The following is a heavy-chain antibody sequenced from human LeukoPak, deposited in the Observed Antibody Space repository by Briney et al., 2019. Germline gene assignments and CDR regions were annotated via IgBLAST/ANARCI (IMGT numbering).Heavy chain of an antibody. CDR3: ARRWNYKDAFDI. V-gene: IGHV4-61*02. D-gene: IGHD1-7*01. J-gene: IGHJ3*02. CDR1: GGFISSGTHY. CDR2: VFTSGNP. Sequence: PSETLSLTCDVSGGFISSGTHYWTWVRQPVGKGLEWLGRVFTSGNPTYNFSLKSRLTISIDKSKNQFSLKLSSVTAADTAVYYCARRWNYKDAFDIWGRGTMVTVSS.